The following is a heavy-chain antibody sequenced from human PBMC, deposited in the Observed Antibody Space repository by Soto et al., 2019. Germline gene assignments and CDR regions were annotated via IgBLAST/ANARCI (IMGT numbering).Heavy chain of an antibody. CDR1: GFTFSSYA. CDR3: ARGRVAGTFSYYYGMDV. Sequence: GGSLRLSCAASGFTFSSYAMHWVRQAPGKGLEWVAVISYDGSNKYYADSVKGRFTISRDNSKNTLQLQMNSLRAEDTAVYYCARGRVAGTFSYYYGMDVWGQGTTVTVSS. J-gene: IGHJ6*02. D-gene: IGHD6-19*01. V-gene: IGHV3-30-3*01. CDR2: ISYDGSNK.